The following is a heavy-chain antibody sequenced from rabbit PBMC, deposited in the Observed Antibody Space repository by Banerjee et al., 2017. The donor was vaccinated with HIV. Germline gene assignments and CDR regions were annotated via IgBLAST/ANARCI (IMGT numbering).Heavy chain of an antibody. D-gene: IGHD1-1*01. J-gene: IGHJ3*01. V-gene: IGHV1S45*01. CDR2: IHTGSGIT. CDR1: GFSFSSSYY. Sequence: QEQLKESGGGLVQPGGSLKLTCTASGFSFSSSYYMSWVRQAPGKGLEWIGTIHTGSGITYYASWAKGRFTISRTTSTTVTLQMTSLTAADTATYFCARGVINSGYYRDLWGQGTLVTVS. CDR3: ARGVINSGYYRDL.